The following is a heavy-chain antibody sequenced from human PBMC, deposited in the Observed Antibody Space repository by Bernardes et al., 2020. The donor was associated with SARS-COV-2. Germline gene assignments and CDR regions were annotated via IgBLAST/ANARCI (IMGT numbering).Heavy chain of an antibody. D-gene: IGHD1-26*01. CDR1: GFTFTSSA. V-gene: IGHV1-58*01. CDR2: IVVCSGNT. Sequence: SEKVSCKASGFTFTSSAVQWVRRARGQRLEWIGWIVVCSGNTNYAQKFQERVTITRDMPTSTAYMELSSLRSEVTAVYYCAADGTQGYFDYWGQGTLVTVSS. J-gene: IGHJ4*02. CDR3: AADGTQGYFDY.